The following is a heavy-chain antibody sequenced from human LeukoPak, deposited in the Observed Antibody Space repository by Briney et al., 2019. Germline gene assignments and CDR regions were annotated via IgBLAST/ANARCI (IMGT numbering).Heavy chain of an antibody. Sequence: GASVKVSCKASGYTFTSYGISWVRQAPGQGLEWMGWISAYNGNTNYAQKLQGRVTMTTDTSTSTAYMELRSLRSDDTAVYYCARVDIVVVPAANPGAFDIWGQGTMVTVSS. V-gene: IGHV1-18*01. D-gene: IGHD2-2*03. J-gene: IGHJ3*02. CDR1: GYTFTSYG. CDR2: ISAYNGNT. CDR3: ARVDIVVVPAANPGAFDI.